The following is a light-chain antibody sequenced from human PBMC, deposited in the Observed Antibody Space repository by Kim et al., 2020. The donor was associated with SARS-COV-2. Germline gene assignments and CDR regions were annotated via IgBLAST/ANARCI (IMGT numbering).Light chain of an antibody. Sequence: VSPGERATLSGRASQSVSGNLAWYQQKHGQAPRLLIYGASTRATDIPARFSGSGSGTEFTLTISSLQSEDFAVYYCQQYNNWPLTFGQGTKVDIK. CDR3: QQYNNWPLT. CDR1: QSVSGN. V-gene: IGKV3-15*01. J-gene: IGKJ1*01. CDR2: GAS.